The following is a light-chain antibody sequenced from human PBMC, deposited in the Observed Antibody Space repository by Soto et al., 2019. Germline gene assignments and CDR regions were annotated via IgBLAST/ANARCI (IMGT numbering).Light chain of an antibody. V-gene: IGKV3-15*01. CDR2: DAS. CDR1: QSVSSN. CDR3: QQYYDWPPLT. J-gene: IGKJ4*01. Sequence: EIVMTQSPPTLSVSPGERATLSCRASQSVSSNLAWYQQKPGQAPRLLIYDASTRATGIPARFSGSGSGTVFPLTISSLQSEDFAIYYCQQYYDWPPLTFGGGTKVEI.